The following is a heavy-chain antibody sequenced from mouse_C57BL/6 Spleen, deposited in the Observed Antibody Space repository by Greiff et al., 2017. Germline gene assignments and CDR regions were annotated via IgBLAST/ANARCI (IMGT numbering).Heavy chain of an antibody. CDR3: ARQDVDYDAEGYYAMDY. V-gene: IGHV5-6*01. CDR2: ISSGSSYT. CDR1: GFTFSRYG. D-gene: IGHD2-4*01. J-gene: IGHJ4*01. Sequence: EVKLMEPGGDLVKPGGSLNLSCAASGFTFSRYGMSWVRLTPVKRLEWVAAISSGSSYTYYPDSVQRRFTLSRDTAKSTRYLQMSSLKSEDTAMYYCARQDVDYDAEGYYAMDYWGQGTAVTVSS.